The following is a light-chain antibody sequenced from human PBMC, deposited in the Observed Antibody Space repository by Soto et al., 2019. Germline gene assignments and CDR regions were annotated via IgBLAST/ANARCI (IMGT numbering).Light chain of an antibody. CDR1: ISDVCAYNF. V-gene: IGLV2-14*03. CDR2: NVY. CDR3: SAYTVRRTYV. Sequence: QSVFAQHASVSGSTGQSVTISCTGKISDVCAYNFVSWHQQHPGKAPKLMIYNVYDRPSGISYRFSGSKSGNTASLTISGLQGEDEADYYCSAYTVRRTYVFGTGTNVTVL. J-gene: IGLJ1*01.